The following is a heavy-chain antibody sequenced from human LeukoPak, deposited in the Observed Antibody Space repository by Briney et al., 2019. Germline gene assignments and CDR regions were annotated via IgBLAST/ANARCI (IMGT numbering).Heavy chain of an antibody. CDR2: ISGSGGST. V-gene: IGHV3-23*01. J-gene: IGHJ4*02. D-gene: IGHD3-22*01. CDR1: GFTFSSYA. Sequence: GGSLRLSCAASGFTFSSYAMSWVRQAPGKGLEWVSAISGSGGSTYYADSVKGRFTISRDNSKNTLYLQMNSLRAEDTAVYYCAKDGGSGSGVYYDSSGQYYFDYWGQGTLVTVSS. CDR3: AKDGGSGSGVYYDSSGQYYFDY.